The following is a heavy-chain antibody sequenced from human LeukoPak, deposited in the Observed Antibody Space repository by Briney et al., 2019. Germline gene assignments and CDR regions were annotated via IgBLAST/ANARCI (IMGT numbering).Heavy chain of an antibody. D-gene: IGHD6-6*01. CDR1: GGPISNFY. CDR3: VRGGSATARPFVSNDC. CDR2: IHTSGNA. J-gene: IGHJ4*02. V-gene: IGHV4-4*07. Sequence: SETLSLTRTVSGGPISNFYRSWIRQPAGKGLEWVGRIHTSGNADYNPSPMRRVTTSLDTSANKSSLRPNCITAAHTAGDFFVRGGSATARPFVSNDCWGQGTLVTVSS.